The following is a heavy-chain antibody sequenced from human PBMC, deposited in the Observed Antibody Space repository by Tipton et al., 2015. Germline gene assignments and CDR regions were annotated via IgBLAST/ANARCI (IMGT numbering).Heavy chain of an antibody. Sequence: TLSLTCTVSGGSISHYYWSWIRQPPGKGLEWIGSIYYSGSTYYNPSLKSRVTISVDTSKKQFSLKLRSVTAADTAVYYCARVPLHCSGGSCQYYYYGMDVWGQGTTVIVSS. D-gene: IGHD2-15*01. CDR1: GGSISHYY. CDR2: IYYSGST. J-gene: IGHJ6*02. V-gene: IGHV4-59*05. CDR3: ARVPLHCSGGSCQYYYYGMDV.